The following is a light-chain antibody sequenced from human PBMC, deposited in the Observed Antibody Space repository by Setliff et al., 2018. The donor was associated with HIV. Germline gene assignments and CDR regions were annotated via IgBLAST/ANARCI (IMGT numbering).Light chain of an antibody. J-gene: IGLJ1*01. CDR2: QAT. V-gene: IGLV2-14*01. Sequence: QSALTQPASVSGSPGQSITISCTGTSSDIGAYNYVSWYQQYPGKAPKLMIYQATRRPSGVSNRFSGSKSGNVASLTISGLQAEDEADYYCCSNTGSNTFVFGTGTKVTVL. CDR3: CSNTGSNTFV. CDR1: SSDIGAYNY.